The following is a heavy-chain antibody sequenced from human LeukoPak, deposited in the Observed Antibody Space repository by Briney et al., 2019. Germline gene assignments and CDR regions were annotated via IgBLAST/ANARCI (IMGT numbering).Heavy chain of an antibody. V-gene: IGHV3-7*01. CDR2: IKLDGSEK. CDR3: ARIGMATISYFDY. Sequence: PGGSLRLSCAASGFTFSSHWMSWVRQAPRKGLEWVANIKLDGSEKYYVDSVKGRFTISRDNGKNSLYLQMNSLRAEDTAVYFCARIGMATISYFDYWGPGTLVTVSS. CDR1: GFTFSSHW. J-gene: IGHJ4*02. D-gene: IGHD5-24*01.